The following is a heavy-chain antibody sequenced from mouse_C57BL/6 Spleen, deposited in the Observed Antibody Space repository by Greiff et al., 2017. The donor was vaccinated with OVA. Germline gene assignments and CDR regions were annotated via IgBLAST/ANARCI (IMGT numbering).Heavy chain of an antibody. CDR2: FYTGSGSI. D-gene: IGHD2-13*01. CDR3: ARHEDGELCLSYFDY. J-gene: IGHJ2*01. V-gene: IGHV1-62-2*01. Sequence: VQLQQSGAELVKPGASVKLSCKASGYTFTEYPIHWVKQRSGQGLEWIGWFYTGSGSIKYNEKFKDKATLTADKSSSTVSMALSRLTSEDSAVSFCARHEDGELCLSYFDYWGQGTTLTVSS. CDR1: GYTFTEYP.